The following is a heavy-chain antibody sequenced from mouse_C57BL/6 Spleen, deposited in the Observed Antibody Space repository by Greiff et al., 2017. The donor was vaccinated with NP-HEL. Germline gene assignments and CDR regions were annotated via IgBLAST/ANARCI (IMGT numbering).Heavy chain of an antibody. D-gene: IGHD2-5*01. CDR1: GFSFNTYA. J-gene: IGHJ4*01. V-gene: IGHV10-1*01. Sequence: EVHLVESGGGLVQPKGSLKLSCAASGFSFNTYAMNWVRQAPGKGLEWVARIRSKSNNYATYYADSVKDRFTISRDDSESMLYLQMNNLKTEDTAMYYCVRHSNWGYAMDYWGQGTSVTVSS. CDR3: VRHSNWGYAMDY. CDR2: IRSKSNNYAT.